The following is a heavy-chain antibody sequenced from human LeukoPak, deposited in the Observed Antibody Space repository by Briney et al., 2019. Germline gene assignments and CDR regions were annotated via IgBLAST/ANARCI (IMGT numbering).Heavy chain of an antibody. CDR2: IIPIFGTA. J-gene: IGHJ4*02. V-gene: IGHV1-69*01. D-gene: IGHD3-22*01. CDR3: AREYDSSGYYYYFDY. Sequence: SSVKFSCKASGGTFSIHAISWVRQVPGQGLEWMGGIIPIFGTANYAQKFQGRVTITADEFTTTAYMELSSLRSEDTAIYYCAREYDSSGYYYYFDYWGQGTLVTVSS. CDR1: GGTFSIHA.